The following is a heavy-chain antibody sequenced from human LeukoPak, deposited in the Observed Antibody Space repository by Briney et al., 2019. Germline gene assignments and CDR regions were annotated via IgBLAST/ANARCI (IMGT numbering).Heavy chain of an antibody. D-gene: IGHD3-10*01. CDR2: ISYDGSNK. CDR1: GFTFSSYA. J-gene: IGHJ2*01. CDR3: ARDRSGLPRNWYFDL. V-gene: IGHV3-30-3*01. Sequence: SGGSLRLSCAASGFTFSSYAMHWVRQAPGKGLEWVAVISYDGSNKYYADSVKGRFTISRDNSKNTLYLQMNSLRAEDTAVYYCARDRSGLPRNWYFDLWGRGTLVTVSS.